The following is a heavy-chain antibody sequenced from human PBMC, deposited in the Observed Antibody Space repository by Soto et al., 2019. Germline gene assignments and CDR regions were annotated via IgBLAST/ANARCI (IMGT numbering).Heavy chain of an antibody. CDR1: GFSFSSYG. CDR2: ISNDGNRK. CDR3: AKDRRQLSALDM. J-gene: IGHJ3*02. Sequence: GGSLRLSCAASGFSFSSYGMHWVRQAPGRGLEWVTVISNDGNRKYYGESVKGRFSVSRDNDKDTLYLQMNGLRPEDTGVYYCAKDRRQLSALDMWGQGTTVTVSS. V-gene: IGHV3-30*18. D-gene: IGHD6-6*01.